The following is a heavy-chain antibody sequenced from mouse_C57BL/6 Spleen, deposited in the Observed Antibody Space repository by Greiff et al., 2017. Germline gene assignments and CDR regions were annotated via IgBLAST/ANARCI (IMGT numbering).Heavy chain of an antibody. CDR1: GYAFSSSW. Sequence: VKLMESGPELVKPGASVKISCKASGYAFSSSWMNWVKQRPGKGLEWIGRIYPGDGDTNYNGKFKGKATLTADKSSSTAYMQLSSLTSEDSAVYFCATGSSLAWFAYWGQGTLVTVSA. CDR3: ATGSSLAWFAY. V-gene: IGHV1-82*01. CDR2: IYPGDGDT. D-gene: IGHD1-1*01. J-gene: IGHJ3*01.